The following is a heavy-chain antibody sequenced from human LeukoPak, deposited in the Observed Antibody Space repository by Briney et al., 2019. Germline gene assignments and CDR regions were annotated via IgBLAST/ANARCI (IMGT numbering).Heavy chain of an antibody. J-gene: IGHJ6*03. CDR3: AREGDILTGYSLYYYYYYYMDV. D-gene: IGHD3-9*01. CDR1: GYTFTSYD. V-gene: IGHV1-8*01. CDR2: MNPNSGNT. Sequence: ASVKVSCKASGYTFTSYDINWVRQATGQGLEWMGWMNPNSGNTGYAQKFQGRVTMTRNTSISTAYMEPSSLRSEHTAVYYCAREGDILTGYSLYYYYYYYMDVWGKGTTVTVSS.